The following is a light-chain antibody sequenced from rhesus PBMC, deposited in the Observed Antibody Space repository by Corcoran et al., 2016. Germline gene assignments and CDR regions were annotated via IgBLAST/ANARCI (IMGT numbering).Light chain of an antibody. CDR1: ESVSFFGINL. V-gene: IGKV7-13*01. CDR2: QAS. J-gene: IGKJ2*01. CDR3: LPSKNSPPYS. Sequence: DIVLTQSPASLAVSPGQRATITCRASESVSFFGINLIHWYQQKPGQPPKPLIYQASNTDTGVPARFSGSESGADFTLTINPVEAADAADYYCLPSKNSPPYSFGQGTKVEIK.